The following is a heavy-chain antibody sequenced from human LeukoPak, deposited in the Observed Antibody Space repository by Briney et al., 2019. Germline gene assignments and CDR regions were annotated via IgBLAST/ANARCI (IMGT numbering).Heavy chain of an antibody. CDR1: GTSLRNYY. Sequence: SETLSLTCTVSGTSLRNYYWTWVRQPPGKGLEWVAYLYSSGRSNYNPSLKSRATISVDTYKNQLSLELNSVTAADTAIYYCARVYGYNHYYLDYWGPGTLVTVSS. D-gene: IGHD5-24*01. V-gene: IGHV4-59*01. CDR2: LYSSGRS. J-gene: IGHJ4*02. CDR3: ARVYGYNHYYLDY.